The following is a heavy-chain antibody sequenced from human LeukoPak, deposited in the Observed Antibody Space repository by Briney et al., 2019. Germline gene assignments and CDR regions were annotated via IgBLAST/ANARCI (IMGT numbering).Heavy chain of an antibody. Sequence: WSSVKVSCKVSGYTLTELSMHWVRQAPGKAREGMGGVYPQDCETIYAQKFQARVTMTEDTSPDTDSMELSSLSSEDTAVYYCATAVLGGIEYWGQGPVVIVSS. J-gene: IGHJ4*02. CDR3: ATAVLGGIEY. V-gene: IGHV1-24*01. CDR1: GYTLTELS. D-gene: IGHD1-1*01. CDR2: VYPQDCET.